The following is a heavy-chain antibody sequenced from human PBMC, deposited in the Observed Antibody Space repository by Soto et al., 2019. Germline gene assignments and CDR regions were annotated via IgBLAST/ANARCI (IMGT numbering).Heavy chain of an antibody. CDR3: AKDRQPDGRWPFDH. J-gene: IGHJ4*02. D-gene: IGHD2-8*01. Sequence: EVQLMESGGGQVLPGGSLRLTCAASGFTFRTYTMSWVRQAPGKGLAWVSGTLQTVTEKYYADSVKGRFTVSRDNSNNMLDLQMDSRRGDDTSVYYCAKDRQPDGRWPFDHWGQGTLVTVSP. CDR2: TLQTVTEK. V-gene: IGHV3-23*01. CDR1: GFTFRTYT.